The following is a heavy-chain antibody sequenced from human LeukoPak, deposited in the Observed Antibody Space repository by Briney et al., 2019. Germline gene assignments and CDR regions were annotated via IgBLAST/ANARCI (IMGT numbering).Heavy chain of an antibody. CDR1: GGSISSNNYY. Sequence: SETLSLTCTVSGGSISSNNYYWGWIRQAPGKGLEWIGTIYYSGSTYYNPSLKSRVTISVDTSKNQFSLKLSSVTAADTAVYYCVGLTSGYFIYFDYWGQGTLVTVTS. CDR3: VGLTSGYFIYFDY. J-gene: IGHJ4*02. CDR2: IYYSGST. V-gene: IGHV4-39*01. D-gene: IGHD3-22*01.